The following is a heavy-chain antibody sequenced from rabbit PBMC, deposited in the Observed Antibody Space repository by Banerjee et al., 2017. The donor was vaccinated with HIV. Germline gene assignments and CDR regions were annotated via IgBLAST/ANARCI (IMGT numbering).Heavy chain of an antibody. CDR1: GFSLSSSYW. V-gene: IGHV1S40*01. J-gene: IGHJ2*01. CDR3: ARADTYGYVGYVHAKDGFDP. CDR2: IYAGSSGAP. Sequence: QSLEESGGDLVKPGASPTLTCIASGFSLSSSYWICWVRQAPGKGLEWIACIYAGSSGAPYYASWAKGRFTMTKTSSTTVTLQMTSLTVADTGTYFCARADTYGYVGYVHAKDGFDPWGQGTLVTVS. D-gene: IGHD6-1*01.